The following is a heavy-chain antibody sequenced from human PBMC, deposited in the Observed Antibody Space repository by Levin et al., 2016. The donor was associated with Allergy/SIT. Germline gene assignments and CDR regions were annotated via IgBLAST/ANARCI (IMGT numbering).Heavy chain of an antibody. Sequence: WVRQAPGQGLEWMGWISAYNGNTNYAQKLQGRVTMTTDTSTSTAYMELRSLRSDDTAVYYCARHYYYGSGSYYYLGYYYYGMDVWGQGTTVTVSS. J-gene: IGHJ6*02. D-gene: IGHD3-10*01. CDR2: ISAYNGNT. CDR3: ARHYYYGSGSYYYLGYYYYGMDV. V-gene: IGHV1-18*01.